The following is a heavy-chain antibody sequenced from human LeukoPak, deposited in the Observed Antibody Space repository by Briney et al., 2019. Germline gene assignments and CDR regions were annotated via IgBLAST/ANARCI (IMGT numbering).Heavy chain of an antibody. Sequence: PGGSLRLSCAASGFTFSSYSMNWVRQAPGKGLEWVSSITSSSSYIYYADSVKGRFTISRDNAKNSLYLQMNSLRAEDTAVYYCARVQLGLKPDALDIWGQGTMVTTSS. CDR2: ITSSSSYI. CDR3: ARVQLGLKPDALDI. V-gene: IGHV3-21*01. D-gene: IGHD5-18*01. J-gene: IGHJ3*02. CDR1: GFTFSSYS.